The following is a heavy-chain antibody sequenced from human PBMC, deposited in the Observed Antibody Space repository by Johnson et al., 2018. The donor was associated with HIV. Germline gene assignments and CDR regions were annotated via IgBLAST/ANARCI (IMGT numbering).Heavy chain of an antibody. CDR3: AQEETGYSPGGM. Sequence: EVQLVESGGGLVQPGGSLRLSCAASGFTFSSYAMSWVRQAPGKGLEWVSAIRGSGGTTYYADSVKGRFTISRDNSKNTLYLQMNSLRTEDTAVYYCAQEETGYSPGGMWGQGTMVTVSS. CDR1: GFTFSSYA. J-gene: IGHJ3*01. CDR2: IRGSGGTT. D-gene: IGHD6-13*01. V-gene: IGHV3-23*04.